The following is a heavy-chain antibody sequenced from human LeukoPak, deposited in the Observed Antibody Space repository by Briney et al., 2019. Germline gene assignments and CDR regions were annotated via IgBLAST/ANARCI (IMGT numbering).Heavy chain of an antibody. CDR2: ISWNSGSV. CDR1: GFIFDDYA. V-gene: IGHV3-9*01. CDR3: ARDPAPQGWFDS. Sequence: GGSLRLSCAASGFIFDDYAMHWVRQAPGKGLEWVSGISWNSGSVYYADSVKGRFTISRDNAKNILCLQMNSLRAEDTAVYHCARDPAPQGWFDSWGQGTLVTVSS. J-gene: IGHJ5*01.